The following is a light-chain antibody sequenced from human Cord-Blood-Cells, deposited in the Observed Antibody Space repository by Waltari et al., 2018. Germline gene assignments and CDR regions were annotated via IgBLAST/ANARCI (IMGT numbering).Light chain of an antibody. Sequence: QSALTQPASVSGSPGPSITISCTGPSRDVGGYNYVSWSQQHPGKAPKLMIYDVSNRPSGVSNRFSGSKSGNTASLTISGLQAEDEADYYCSSYTSSSTLVFGGGTKLTVL. CDR1: SRDVGGYNY. J-gene: IGLJ2*01. CDR2: DVS. CDR3: SSYTSSSTLV. V-gene: IGLV2-14*01.